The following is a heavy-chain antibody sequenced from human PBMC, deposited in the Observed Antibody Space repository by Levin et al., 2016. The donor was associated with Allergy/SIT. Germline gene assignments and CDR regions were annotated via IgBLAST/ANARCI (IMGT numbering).Heavy chain of an antibody. J-gene: IGHJ4*02. D-gene: IGHD2-21*01. CDR3: ARYCGGDCSPH. V-gene: IGHV3-74*01. CDR2: INSDGSST. CDR1: GFTFSSYW. Sequence: GESLKISCAASGFTFSSYWMHWVRQAPGKGLVWVSRINSDGSSTSYADSVKGRFTISRDNAKNTLYLQMNSLRAEDTAVYYCARYCGGDCSPHWGQGTLVTVSS.